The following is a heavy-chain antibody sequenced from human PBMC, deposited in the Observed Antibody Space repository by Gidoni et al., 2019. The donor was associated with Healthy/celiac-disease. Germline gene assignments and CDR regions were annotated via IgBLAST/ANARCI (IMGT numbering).Heavy chain of an antibody. CDR2: ISWNSGSI. CDR3: AKDIGQLVRNHGYFDL. J-gene: IGHJ2*01. V-gene: IGHV3-9*01. D-gene: IGHD6-13*01. Sequence: EVQLVESGGGLVQPGRSLRLSCAASGFTFDDYAMHWVRQAPGTGLEWVSGISWNSGSIGYADSVKGRFTISRDNAKNSLYLQINSLRAEDTALYYCAKDIGQLVRNHGYFDLWGRGTLVTVSS. CDR1: GFTFDDYA.